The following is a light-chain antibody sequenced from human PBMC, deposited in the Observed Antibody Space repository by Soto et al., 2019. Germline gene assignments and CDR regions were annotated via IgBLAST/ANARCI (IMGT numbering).Light chain of an antibody. CDR3: QQSYSMKT. J-gene: IGKJ1*01. CDR1: QSIISY. V-gene: IGKV1-39*01. CDR2: AAS. Sequence: DIQMTQSPSSLSASVGDRVTITCRATQSIISYLSWYQQKPGKAPKLLIYAASSLQSGVPSRFSGSGSGTDFTLTISSLQPEDFATYYCQQSYSMKTFGQGTKVEIK.